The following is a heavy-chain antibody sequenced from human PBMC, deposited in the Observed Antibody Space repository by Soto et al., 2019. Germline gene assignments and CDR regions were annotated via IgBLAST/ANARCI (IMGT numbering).Heavy chain of an antibody. D-gene: IGHD3-22*01. V-gene: IGHV3-30-3*01. CDR1: GFPFSSYT. Sequence: GGSLRLSCTASGFPFSSYTMHWLRRAPGKGLEWVAVMSPGGNSQYYADSVKGRFTISRDTSKSTLYLQMTSLRPEDTAVYYCASGAAFYYDTSRYWGQGTLVTVSS. CDR2: MSPGGNSQ. J-gene: IGHJ4*02. CDR3: ASGAAFYYDTSRY.